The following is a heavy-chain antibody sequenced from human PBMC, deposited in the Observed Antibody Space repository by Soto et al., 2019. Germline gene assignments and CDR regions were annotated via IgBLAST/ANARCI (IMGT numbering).Heavy chain of an antibody. V-gene: IGHV4-59*08. CDR3: ARRLSGSYGQIDY. CDR1: GGSISTYY. J-gene: IGHJ4*02. Sequence: SETLSLTCTVSGGSISTYYWSWIRQPPGKGLEWIGHIYYSGSPNYNPSLKSRVTISVDTSKNQLSLKQRSMTAADTAVYYCARRLSGSYGQIDYWGQGTLVTVSS. CDR2: IYYSGSP. D-gene: IGHD1-26*01.